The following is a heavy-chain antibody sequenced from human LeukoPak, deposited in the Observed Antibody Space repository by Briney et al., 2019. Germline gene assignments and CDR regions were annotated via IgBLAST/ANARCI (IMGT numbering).Heavy chain of an antibody. J-gene: IGHJ4*02. V-gene: IGHV4-39*07. CDR2: IYHSGST. CDR3: ASVVMDPNSSSSPRGDY. D-gene: IGHD6-6*01. Sequence: SETLSLTCTVSGGSISSSSYYWGWIRQPPGKGLEWIGYIYHSGSTYYNPSLKSRVTISVDRSKNQFSLKLSSVTAADTAVYYCASVVMDPNSSSSPRGDYWGQGTLVTVSS. CDR1: GGSISSSSYY.